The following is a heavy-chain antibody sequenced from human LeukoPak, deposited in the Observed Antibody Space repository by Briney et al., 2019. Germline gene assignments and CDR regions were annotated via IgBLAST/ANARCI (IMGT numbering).Heavy chain of an antibody. CDR1: GYSFTNYW. Sequence: GESLKISCKGSGYSFTNYWIGWVRQMPGKGLEWMGIIYPGDSDTRYSPSFQGQVTISADKSISTAYLQWSSLQASDTAMYYWARSATGYPSPGDVFNIWAKGTMVTVSS. D-gene: IGHD3-16*02. CDR2: IYPGDSDT. J-gene: IGHJ3*02. CDR3: ARSATGYPSPGDVFNI. V-gene: IGHV5-51*01.